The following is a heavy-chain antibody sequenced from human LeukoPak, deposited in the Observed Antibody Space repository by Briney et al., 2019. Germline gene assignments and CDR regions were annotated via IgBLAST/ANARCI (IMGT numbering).Heavy chain of an antibody. V-gene: IGHV4-34*01. J-gene: IGHJ4*02. CDR2: INHSGST. Sequence: SETLSLTCAVYGGSFSGYYWSWIRQPPGKGLEWIGEINHSGSTNYNPSLKSRVTISVDTSKNQFSLKLSSVTAADTAVYSCARGLRAPTRWWGQGTLVTVSS. CDR3: ARGLRAPTRW. CDR1: GGSFSGYY. D-gene: IGHD3-10*01.